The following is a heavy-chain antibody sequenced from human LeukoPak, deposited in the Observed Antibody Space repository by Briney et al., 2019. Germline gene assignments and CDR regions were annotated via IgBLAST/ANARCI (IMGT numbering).Heavy chain of an antibody. J-gene: IGHJ3*02. CDR3: ARDSSHYDFDI. CDR2: IKNDGSEK. V-gene: IGHV3-7*01. Sequence: GGSLRLSCAASGFTFTTYWMSWVRQPPGKGLEWVANIKNDGSEKYYVDSVKGRFTISRDNAKNSLYLQMNSLRAEDTAVYYCARDSSHYDFDIWGQGTMVTVSS. D-gene: IGHD3-10*01. CDR1: GFTFTTYW.